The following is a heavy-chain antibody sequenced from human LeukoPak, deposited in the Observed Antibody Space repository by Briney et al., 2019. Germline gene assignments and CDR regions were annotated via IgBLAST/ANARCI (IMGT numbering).Heavy chain of an antibody. CDR2: ISYDGSNK. V-gene: IGHV3-30*05. Sequence: PGRSLRLSCAASGFTFNTYGMHWVRQAPGKGLEWVAVISYDGSNKYYADSVKGRFTISRDNSKNTLYLQMNSLRAEDTAVYYCARGRLVGATLYNWFDPWGQGTLVTVSS. CDR1: GFTFNTYG. CDR3: ARGRLVGATLYNWFDP. D-gene: IGHD1-26*01. J-gene: IGHJ5*02.